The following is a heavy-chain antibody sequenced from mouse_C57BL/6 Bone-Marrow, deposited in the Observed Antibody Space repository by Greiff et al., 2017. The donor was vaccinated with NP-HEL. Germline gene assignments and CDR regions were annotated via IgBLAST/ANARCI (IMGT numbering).Heavy chain of an antibody. CDR2: INYDGSST. V-gene: IGHV5-16*01. J-gene: IGHJ4*01. D-gene: IGHD1-1*01. CDR1: GFTFSDYY. Sequence: EVKVVESEGGLVQPGSSMKLSCTASGFTFSDYYMAWVRQVPEKGLEWVANINYDGSSTYYLDSLKSRFIISRANAKNILYLQMSSLKSEDTATYYCARDRGTTVVASEGYAMDYWGQGTSVTVSS. CDR3: ARDRGTTVVASEGYAMDY.